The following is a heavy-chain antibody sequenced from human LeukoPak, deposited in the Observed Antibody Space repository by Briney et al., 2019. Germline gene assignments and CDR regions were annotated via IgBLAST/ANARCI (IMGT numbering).Heavy chain of an antibody. CDR2: INHNAEMI. V-gene: IGHV3-48*02. CDR3: ARDHDWAFDL. CDR1: GFTVSSNY. Sequence: GGSLRLSCAASGFTVSSNYMSWVRQAPGKGLEWIAYINHNAEMIFYPDFVKGRFSISRDNAKNSLYLQMNALRYEDTAIYYCARDHDWAFDLWGQGTLVTVSS. J-gene: IGHJ4*02. D-gene: IGHD3-9*01.